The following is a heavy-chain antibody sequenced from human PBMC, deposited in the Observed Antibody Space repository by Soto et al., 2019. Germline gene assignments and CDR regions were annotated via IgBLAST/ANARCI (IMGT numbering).Heavy chain of an antibody. CDR3: ASTFYASSVYQSYY. CDR1: GGTFSSYA. CDR2: IIPIVGTA. J-gene: IGHJ4*02. V-gene: IGHV1-69*13. D-gene: IGHD3-22*01. Sequence: SVKVSCKASGGTFSSYAISWVRQAPGQGLEWMGGIIPIVGTANYAQKFQGRVTITADESTSTAYMELSSLRSEDTAVYYCASTFYASSVYQSYYWGQGTLVPVSS.